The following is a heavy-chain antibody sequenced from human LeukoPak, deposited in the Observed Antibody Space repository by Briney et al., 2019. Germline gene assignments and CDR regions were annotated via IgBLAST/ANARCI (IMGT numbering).Heavy chain of an antibody. J-gene: IGHJ4*02. D-gene: IGHD3-22*01. CDR1: GYTLTDYG. V-gene: IGHV1-18*01. Sequence: ASVKVSCKASGYTLTDYGITWVRQAPGQGLEWMGYISAYNGDIDYAQILQGRATMTTDTSTSTAYMELRSLRSDDTAVYYCARSHATTYSRGKNFADYWGQGSLVTVSS. CDR3: ARSHATTYSRGKNFADY. CDR2: ISAYNGDI.